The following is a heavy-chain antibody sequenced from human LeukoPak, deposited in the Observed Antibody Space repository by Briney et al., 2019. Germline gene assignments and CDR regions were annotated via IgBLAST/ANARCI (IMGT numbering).Heavy chain of an antibody. V-gene: IGHV6-1*01. D-gene: IGHD3-10*01. CDR1: GDSVSSNSAA. CDR2: TYYGSKWYN. CDR3: AKGRWALFDC. Sequence: SQTLSHTCDLPGDSVSSNSAAWNWIRQSPSRGLEWLGRTYYGSKWYNDYAISVESRMTINADTSKNQFSLQLNSVTPEDTAVYYCAKGRWALFDCWGQGTLVIVSS. J-gene: IGHJ4*02.